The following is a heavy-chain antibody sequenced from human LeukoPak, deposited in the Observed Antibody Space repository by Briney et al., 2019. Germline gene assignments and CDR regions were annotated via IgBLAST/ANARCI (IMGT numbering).Heavy chain of an antibody. J-gene: IGHJ4*02. Sequence: SETLSLTCTVSGGSISSDGYYWSWIRQHPGKGPEWIGYIYYSGSTYYNPSLKSRVTISVDTSKNQFSLNLDSVTAADTAVYYCARANILTGPNYWGQGTLVTVSS. CDR1: GGSISSDGYY. V-gene: IGHV4-31*03. CDR2: IYYSGST. D-gene: IGHD3-9*01. CDR3: ARANILTGPNY.